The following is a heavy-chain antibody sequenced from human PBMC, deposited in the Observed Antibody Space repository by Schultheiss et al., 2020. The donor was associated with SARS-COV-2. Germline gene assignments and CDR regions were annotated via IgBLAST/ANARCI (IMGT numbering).Heavy chain of an antibody. CDR1: GGTFSSYA. D-gene: IGHD7-27*01. J-gene: IGHJ6*02. CDR3: ARESPNWGFPPPGGDYGMDV. Sequence: SVKVFCKASGGTFSSYAISWVRQAPGQGLEWMGGIIPIFGTANYAQKFQGRVTITADESTSTAYMELSSLRSEDTAVYYCARESPNWGFPPPGGDYGMDVWGQGTTVTVSS. V-gene: IGHV1-69*13. CDR2: IIPIFGTA.